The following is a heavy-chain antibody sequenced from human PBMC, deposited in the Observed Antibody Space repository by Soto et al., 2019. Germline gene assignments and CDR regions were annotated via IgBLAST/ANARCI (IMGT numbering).Heavy chain of an antibody. J-gene: IGHJ6*02. CDR3: ARQPIAYCGGDCSQGGMDV. V-gene: IGHV5-51*01. Sequence: PGESLKISCKGSGYSFTSYWIGWVRQMPGKGLEWMGIIYPGDSDTRYSPSFQGQVTISADKSISTAYLQWSSLKASDTAMYYCARQPIAYCGGDCSQGGMDVWGQGTTVTVSS. CDR1: GYSFTSYW. CDR2: IYPGDSDT. D-gene: IGHD2-21*02.